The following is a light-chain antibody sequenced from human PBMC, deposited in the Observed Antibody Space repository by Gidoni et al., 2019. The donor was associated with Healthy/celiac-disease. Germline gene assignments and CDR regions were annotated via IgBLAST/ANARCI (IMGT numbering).Light chain of an antibody. CDR2: KAS. CDR1: QSISSW. Sequence: DIQLTQSPSTLSASVGDRVTITCRAVQSISSWLPWYQQKPGKAPKHLIYKASSLESGVSSRVSGSGSGTEFTLTISSLQPDDYATYYCQHGSTFGQGTKLEIK. V-gene: IGKV1-5*03. J-gene: IGKJ2*02. CDR3: QHGST.